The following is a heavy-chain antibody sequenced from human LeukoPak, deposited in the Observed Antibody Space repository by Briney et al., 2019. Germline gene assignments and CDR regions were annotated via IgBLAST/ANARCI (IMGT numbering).Heavy chain of an antibody. D-gene: IGHD6-13*01. CDR2: IKQDGSEK. Sequence: GGSLRLSCAAYGFTFSSYWMSWVRQAPGKGLEWVANIKQDGSEKYYVDSVKGRFTISRDNAKNSLYLQMNSLRAEDTAVYYCAREGIAAHPGAFDIWGQGTMVTVSS. CDR1: GFTFSSYW. J-gene: IGHJ3*02. CDR3: AREGIAAHPGAFDI. V-gene: IGHV3-7*01.